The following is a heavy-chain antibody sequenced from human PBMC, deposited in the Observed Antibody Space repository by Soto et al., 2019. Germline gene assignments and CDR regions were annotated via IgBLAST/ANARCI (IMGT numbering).Heavy chain of an antibody. CDR2: IDPSDSYT. CDR3: ARQAISTIGGPFDI. J-gene: IGHJ3*02. V-gene: IGHV5-10-1*03. D-gene: IGHD3-16*01. Sequence: EVQLVQSGAEVKKPGESLRISCQGSGHSFTNYWINWVRQMPGKGLEWMGKIDPSDSYTKYSPSFQGHVTISADKSISTAYLQWSSLKASDTAMYYCARQAISTIGGPFDIWGQGTMFTVSS. CDR1: GHSFTNYW.